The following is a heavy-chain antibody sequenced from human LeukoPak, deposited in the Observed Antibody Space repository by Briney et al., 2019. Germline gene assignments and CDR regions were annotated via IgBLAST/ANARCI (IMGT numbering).Heavy chain of an antibody. CDR1: GFTFSDSA. CDR2: IRSKANTYAT. D-gene: IGHD4-23*01. Sequence: QAGGSLRLSCAASGFTFSDSAMHWVRQAAGKGLDWVGRIRSKANTYATAYAASMKGRFTISRDDSKNTAYLQMDSLKTEDTAVYYCTRLGHGGNSGSDYWGQGTLVTVSS. V-gene: IGHV3-73*01. J-gene: IGHJ4*02. CDR3: TRLGHGGNSGSDY.